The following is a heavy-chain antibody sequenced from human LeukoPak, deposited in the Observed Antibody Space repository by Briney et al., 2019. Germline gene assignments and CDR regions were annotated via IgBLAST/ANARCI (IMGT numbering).Heavy chain of an antibody. CDR2: IRSKNNNYAT. CDR1: GFXFSGSD. V-gene: IGHV3-73*01. D-gene: IGHD3-22*01. J-gene: IGHJ3*02. Sequence: GGSLRLSCAASGFXFSGSDIHWVRQASGKGLEWVGHIRSKNNNYATADAASVKGRFTFSRDDSKNTAYIQMNSLKTEDTAVYYCTRHNYDRSGYGAFDIWGQGTMVTVSS. CDR3: TRHNYDRSGYGAFDI.